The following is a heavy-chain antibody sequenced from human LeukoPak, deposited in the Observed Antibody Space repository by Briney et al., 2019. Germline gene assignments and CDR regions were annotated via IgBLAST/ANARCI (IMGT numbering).Heavy chain of an antibody. V-gene: IGHV1-18*01. Sequence: ASVKVSCEASGYTFTSYGISWVRQAPGQGLEWMGWISAYNGNTNYAQKLQGRVTMTTDTSTSTAYMELRSLRSDDTAVYYCASSNYYDFWSGYSTLDYWGQGTLVTVSS. D-gene: IGHD3-3*01. CDR3: ASSNYYDFWSGYSTLDY. CDR2: ISAYNGNT. J-gene: IGHJ4*02. CDR1: GYTFTSYG.